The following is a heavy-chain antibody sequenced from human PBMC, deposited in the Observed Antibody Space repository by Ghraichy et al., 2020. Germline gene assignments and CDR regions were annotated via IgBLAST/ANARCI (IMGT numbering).Heavy chain of an antibody. Sequence: SETLSLTCTVSSGSISSGAYSWSWIRQPPGKGLEFIAYIFHSGSTYYNPSLRSRVTMSVDGSKDQFSLKLTSVTAADTAVYYCATGLNYDSSGYYQNFDYWGQGILVTVSS. CDR3: ATGLNYDSSGYYQNFDY. D-gene: IGHD3-22*01. J-gene: IGHJ4*02. CDR1: SGSISSGAYS. CDR2: IFHSGST. V-gene: IGHV4-30-2*01.